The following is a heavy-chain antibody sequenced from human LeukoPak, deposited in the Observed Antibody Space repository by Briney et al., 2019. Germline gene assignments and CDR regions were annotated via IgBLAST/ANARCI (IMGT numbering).Heavy chain of an antibody. D-gene: IGHD3-3*01. Sequence: GGSLRLSCAASGFTFSSYAMHWVRQAPGKGLEWVAVISYDGSNKYYADSVKGRFTISRDNSKNTLYLQMNSLRAEDTAVYYCARDGVTGKDAFDIWGQGTMVTVSS. CDR1: GFTFSSYA. J-gene: IGHJ3*02. CDR2: ISYDGSNK. V-gene: IGHV3-30*04. CDR3: ARDGVTGKDAFDI.